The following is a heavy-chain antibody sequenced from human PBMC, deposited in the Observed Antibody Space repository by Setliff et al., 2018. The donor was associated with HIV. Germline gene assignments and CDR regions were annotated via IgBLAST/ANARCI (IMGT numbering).Heavy chain of an antibody. D-gene: IGHD6-19*01. CDR2: IVYSGTT. Sequence: LSLPCTVSGGSIIINDYYWGWIRQSPGKGLEWIGSIVYSGTTYYNVSLESRVTISVDTSKNQFSLRLSSVTAADTAVYYCARDPSSSGWSEGLYYFDSWGRGTLVTVSS. V-gene: IGHV4-39*07. CDR3: ARDPSSSGWSEGLYYFDS. J-gene: IGHJ4*02. CDR1: GGSIIINDYY.